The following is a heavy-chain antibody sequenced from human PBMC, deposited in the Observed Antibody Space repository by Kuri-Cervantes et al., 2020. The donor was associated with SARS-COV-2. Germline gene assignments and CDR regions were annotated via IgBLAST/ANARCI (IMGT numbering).Heavy chain of an antibody. D-gene: IGHD6-19*01. J-gene: IGHJ3*02. CDR1: GFSLSRYT. Sequence: LSLTCAASGFSLSRYTMNWVRQAPGKALEWVSSISGSGSYIYYADSVKGRFTISKESGENSLYLQLNNLRAEDTAVYYCARSLLSAWLVMSAFDMWGQGTMVTVSS. CDR3: ARSLLSAWLVMSAFDM. V-gene: IGHV3-21*01. CDR2: ISGSGSYI.